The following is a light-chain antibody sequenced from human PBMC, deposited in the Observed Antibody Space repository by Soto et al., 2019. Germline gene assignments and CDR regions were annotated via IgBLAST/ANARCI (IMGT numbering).Light chain of an antibody. CDR2: GAS. V-gene: IGKV3-15*01. CDR1: QSVSSN. Sequence: DIVMTQSPATLSVSPGERATLSCRASQSVSSNVAWYQQKPGQAPRLLIYGASTRATGIPARFSGSGSGTEFTLTISSLQSEDFAVYYWQQYNNWPSLTFGGGTKVEIK. CDR3: QQYNNWPSLT. J-gene: IGKJ4*01.